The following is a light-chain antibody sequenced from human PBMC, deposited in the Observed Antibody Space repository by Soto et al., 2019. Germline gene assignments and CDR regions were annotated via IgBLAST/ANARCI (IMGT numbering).Light chain of an antibody. Sequence: EIVLTQSPATLSLSPGARAPLSCRARQSVSSYLAWYQQKPRQAPRLLIYDASNRATGIPARFSGSGSGTDFTLTISSLEPEDFAVYYCQQRSNWPPITFGQGTRLEIK. CDR1: QSVSSY. J-gene: IGKJ5*01. V-gene: IGKV3-11*01. CDR3: QQRSNWPPIT. CDR2: DAS.